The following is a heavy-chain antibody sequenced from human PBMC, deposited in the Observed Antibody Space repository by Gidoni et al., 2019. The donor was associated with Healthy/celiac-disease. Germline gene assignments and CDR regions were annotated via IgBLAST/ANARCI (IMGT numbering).Heavy chain of an antibody. CDR1: GFTFSSYG. V-gene: IGHV3-30*03. CDR2: ISYDGSNK. J-gene: IGHJ6*02. D-gene: IGHD4-17*01. Sequence: QVQLVDSGGGVVQPGRSLTLSCAASGFTFSSYGMHWVRQAPGKGLEWVAVISYDGSNKYYADSVKGRFTISRDNSKNTLYLQMNSLRAEDTAVYYCARAGYGDNYYYYYGMDVWGQGTTVTVSS. CDR3: ARAGYGDNYYYYYGMDV.